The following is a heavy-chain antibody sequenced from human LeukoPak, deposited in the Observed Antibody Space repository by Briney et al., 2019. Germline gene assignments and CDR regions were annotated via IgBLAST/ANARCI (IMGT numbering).Heavy chain of an antibody. V-gene: IGHV3-23*01. CDR3: AKYHGRPYYFDY. CDR2: ISGSGGST. D-gene: IGHD1-14*01. CDR1: GFTFSSYA. J-gene: IGHJ4*02. Sequence: GGPLRLSCAASGFTFSSYAMSWVRQAPGKGLEWVSAISGSGGSTYYADSVKGRFTISRDNSKNTLYLQMNSLRAEDTAVYYCAKYHGRPYYFDYWGQGTLVTVSS.